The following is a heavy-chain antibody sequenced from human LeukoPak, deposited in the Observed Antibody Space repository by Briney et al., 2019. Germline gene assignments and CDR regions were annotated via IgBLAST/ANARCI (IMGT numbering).Heavy chain of an antibody. CDR1: GFSFNSDW. CDR2: IKHDESEK. D-gene: IGHD1-26*01. V-gene: IGHV3-7*03. Sequence: GGSLRLSCAASGFSFNSDWMDWVRQAPGKGLEWVANIKHDESEKNYLDSVKGRFTISRDNAQNSLYLQMNGLRVEDTAVYYCAKDFRSFASPGGGATTTFDYWGQGTLVTVSS. J-gene: IGHJ4*02. CDR3: AKDFRSFASPGGGATTTFDY.